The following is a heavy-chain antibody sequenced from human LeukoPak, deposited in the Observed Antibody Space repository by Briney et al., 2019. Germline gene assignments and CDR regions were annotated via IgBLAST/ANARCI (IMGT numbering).Heavy chain of an antibody. V-gene: IGHV4-39*01. CDR1: GGSISSTSYY. D-gene: IGHD3-9*01. Sequence: SETLSLTCVVSGGSISSTSYYWGWIRQPPGKGLEWIGSIYYSGSTYYNPSLKSRVTISVDTSKNQFSLKLSSVTAADTAVYYCARQYIDISTGYHRAELYWYFDLWGRGTLVTVSP. CDR3: ARQYIDISTGYHRAELYWYFDL. CDR2: IYYSGST. J-gene: IGHJ2*01.